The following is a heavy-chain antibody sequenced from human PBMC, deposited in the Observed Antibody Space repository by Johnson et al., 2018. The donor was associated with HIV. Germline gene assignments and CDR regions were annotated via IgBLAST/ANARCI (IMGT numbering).Heavy chain of an antibody. V-gene: IGHV3-30*09. Sequence: QMLLVESGGGVVQPGRSLRLSCAASGFTFSSYAMHWVRQAPGKGLDWVAVISDDGSNEYYADSVKGRFAISRDNAKNSLYLQMNILTAEDTAVYYCARAPEVRGIDAFDIWGQGTMVTVS. D-gene: IGHD3-10*01. CDR1: GFTFSSYA. J-gene: IGHJ3*02. CDR2: ISDDGSNE. CDR3: ARAPEVRGIDAFDI.